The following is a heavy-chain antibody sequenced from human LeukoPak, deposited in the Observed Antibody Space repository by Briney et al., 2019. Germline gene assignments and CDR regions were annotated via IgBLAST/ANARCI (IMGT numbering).Heavy chain of an antibody. J-gene: IGHJ4*02. D-gene: IGHD6-13*01. CDR2: IYTSGST. CDR3: ARSFAAGRPPGY. CDR1: GGSISSYY. V-gene: IGHV4-4*09. Sequence: SETLSLTCTVSGGSISSYYWSWIRQPPGKGLEWIGYIYTSGSTNYDPSLKSRVTISVDTSKNQFSLKLSSVTAADTAVYYCARSFAAGRPPGYWGQGTLVTVSS.